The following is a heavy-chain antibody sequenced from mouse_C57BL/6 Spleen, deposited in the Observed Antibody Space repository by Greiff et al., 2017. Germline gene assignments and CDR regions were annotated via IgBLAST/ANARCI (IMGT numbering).Heavy chain of an antibody. V-gene: IGHV1-42*01. CDR2: INPSTGGT. D-gene: IGHD3-2*02. Sequence: EVQLQQSGPELVKPGASVKISCKASGYSFTGYYMNWVKQSPEKSLEWIGEINPSTGGTTYNQKFKAKATLTVDKSSSTAYMQLKSLTSEDSAVYYCARAAQATGDYWGQGTTLTVSS. CDR1: GYSFTGYY. J-gene: IGHJ2*01. CDR3: ARAAQATGDY.